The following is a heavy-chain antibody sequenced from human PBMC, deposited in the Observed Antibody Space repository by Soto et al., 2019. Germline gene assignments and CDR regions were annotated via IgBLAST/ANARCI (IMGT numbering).Heavy chain of an antibody. J-gene: IGHJ4*02. Sequence: GESLKIACKGSGYSFTSYWLGWVRQMPGKGLEWMGIIYPGDSDTRYSPSFQGQVTISADKSISTAYLQWSSLKASDTAMYYCARRARVITNEYYFDYWGQGTLVTVSS. V-gene: IGHV5-51*01. D-gene: IGHD3-22*01. CDR3: ARRARVITNEYYFDY. CDR2: IYPGDSDT. CDR1: GYSFTSYW.